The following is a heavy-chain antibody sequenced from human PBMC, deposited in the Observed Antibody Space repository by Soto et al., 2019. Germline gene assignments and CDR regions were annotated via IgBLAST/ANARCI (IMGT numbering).Heavy chain of an antibody. CDR2: TDSRSKWYN. CDR1: GDSVSSNTAS. CDR3: AKGNNLGPQTDYAFDP. D-gene: IGHD4-17*01. Sequence: PSQTLSLTCAISGDSVSSNTASWNCIRQSPSRGLEWLGRTDSRSKWYNDYAVSVKSRIIINPDTSNNQFSLQLNSVTPEDTAVYFCAKGNNLGPQTDYAFDPWGQGIMVTVTS. J-gene: IGHJ5*02. V-gene: IGHV6-1*01.